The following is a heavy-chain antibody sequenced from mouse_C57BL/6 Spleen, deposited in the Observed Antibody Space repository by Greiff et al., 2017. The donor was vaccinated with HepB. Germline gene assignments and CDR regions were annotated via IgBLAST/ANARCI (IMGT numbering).Heavy chain of an antibody. Sequence: EVKVVESGGGLVKPGGSLKLSCAASGFTFSSYTMSWVRQTPEKRLEWVATISGGGGNTYYPDSVKGRFTISRDNAKNTLYLQMSSLRSEDTALYYCARHGAVVADWYFDVWGTGTTVTVSS. J-gene: IGHJ1*03. CDR1: GFTFSSYT. D-gene: IGHD1-1*01. CDR3: ARHGAVVADWYFDV. CDR2: ISGGGGNT. V-gene: IGHV5-9*01.